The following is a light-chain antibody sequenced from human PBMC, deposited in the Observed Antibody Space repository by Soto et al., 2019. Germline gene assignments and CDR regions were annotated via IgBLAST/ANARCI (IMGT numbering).Light chain of an antibody. V-gene: IGLV3-1*01. CDR3: QACDIRV. Sequence: SYELTQPPSVSVSPGQTATITCSGADLGSKFACWYQQKPGQSPVLVIYQDNKRPSGIPERFSGSNSGNTATLTISGTQPMDEADYYCQACDIRVFGGGTKLTVL. CDR2: QDN. J-gene: IGLJ3*02. CDR1: DLGSKF.